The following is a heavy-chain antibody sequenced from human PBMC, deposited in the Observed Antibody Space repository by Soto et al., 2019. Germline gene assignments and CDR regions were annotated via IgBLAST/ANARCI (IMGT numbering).Heavy chain of an antibody. J-gene: IGHJ6*02. CDR3: AKPIVVPAAMSSAGYGMDV. Sequence: GGSLRLSCAASGFTFSTYAMTWVRQAPGKGLEWVSAITASGATTYYADSVKGRFTISRDNSKNTLYLQMNSLRAEDTAVYYCAKPIVVPAAMSSAGYGMDVWGQGTTVTVSS. CDR1: GFTFSTYA. D-gene: IGHD2-2*01. CDR2: ITASGATT. V-gene: IGHV3-23*01.